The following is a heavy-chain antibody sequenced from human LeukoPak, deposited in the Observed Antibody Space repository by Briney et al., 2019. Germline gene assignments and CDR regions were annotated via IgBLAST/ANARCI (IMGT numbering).Heavy chain of an antibody. V-gene: IGHV1-69*13. CDR2: IIPIFGTA. CDR1: GGTLSSYA. J-gene: IGHJ3*02. CDR3: ARGESSMATRYDAFDI. Sequence: ASVKVFCKASGGTLSSYAISWVRQAPGQGLEWMGGIIPIFGTADYAQKFQGRVTITADESTSTAYMELSSLRSEDTAVYYCARGESSMATRYDAFDIWGQGTMVTVSS. D-gene: IGHD5-24*01.